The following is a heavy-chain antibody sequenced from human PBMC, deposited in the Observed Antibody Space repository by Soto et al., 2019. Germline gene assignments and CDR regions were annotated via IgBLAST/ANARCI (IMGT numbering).Heavy chain of an antibody. J-gene: IGHJ5*02. CDR3: ARESRFLEWLSLNWFDP. V-gene: IGHV3-48*02. CDR1: GFTFSSYS. Sequence: EGSLRLSCAASGFTFSSYSMNWVRQAPGKGLEWVSYISSSSSTIYYADSVKGRFTISRGNAKNSLYLQMNSLRDEDTAVYYCARESRFLEWLSLNWFDPWGQGTLVTVSS. D-gene: IGHD3-3*01. CDR2: ISSSSSTI.